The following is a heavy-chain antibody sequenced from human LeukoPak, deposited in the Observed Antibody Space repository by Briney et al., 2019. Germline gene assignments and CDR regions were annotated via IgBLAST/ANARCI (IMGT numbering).Heavy chain of an antibody. CDR1: GFTLSYYS. D-gene: IGHD5-24*01. V-gene: IGHV3-48*01. Sequence: GGSLRLSCAASGFTLSYYSVNGARQAPGEALEGISYIGIYSGNPHYAHSVKGRLTISRDKAKISLSVQMHSLRCQDTAGYYCARDYKYAFDNWGQETLVTVSS. J-gene: IGHJ4*02. CDR3: ARDYKYAFDN. CDR2: IGIYSGNP.